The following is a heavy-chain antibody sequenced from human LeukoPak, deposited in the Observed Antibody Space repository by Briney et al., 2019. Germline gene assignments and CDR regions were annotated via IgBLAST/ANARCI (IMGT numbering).Heavy chain of an antibody. J-gene: IGHJ4*02. CDR3: AREGPRGHTYDLRFGY. Sequence: GGSLRLSCAASGFTFSSYTMNWVRQAPGKGLEWVSYISSSSSTIYYADSVKGRFTISRDNAKNSLYLQMNSLRAEDTAVYYCAREGPRGHTYDLRFGYWGQGTLVTVSS. CDR2: ISSSSSTI. D-gene: IGHD5-18*01. CDR1: GFTFSSYT. V-gene: IGHV3-48*01.